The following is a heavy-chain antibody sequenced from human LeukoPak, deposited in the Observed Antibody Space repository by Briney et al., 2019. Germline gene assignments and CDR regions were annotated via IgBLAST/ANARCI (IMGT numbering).Heavy chain of an antibody. J-gene: IGHJ4*02. CDR1: GGSISSYY. D-gene: IGHD3-22*01. CDR3: ARGVRSGPHSSGSLGY. CDR2: IYTSGST. V-gene: IGHV4-4*07. Sequence: SETLSLTCTVSGGSISSYYWSWIRQPAGKGLEWIGRIYTSGSTNYNPSLKSRVTMSVDTSKNQFSLKLSSVTAADTAVYYCARGVRSGPHSSGSLGYWGQGTLVTVSS.